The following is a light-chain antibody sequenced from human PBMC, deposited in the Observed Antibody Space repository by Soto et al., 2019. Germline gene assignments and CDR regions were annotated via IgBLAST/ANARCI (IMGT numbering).Light chain of an antibody. V-gene: IGKV1-17*03. CDR1: QDISSN. Sequence: EIQMTQSPSTMSASLGERVTITCRASQDISSNLAWFQQKPGKVPKRLIYAASTMPSGVPARFSGSGSGTEFTLTISSLQPEDFATYYCLQHKSYPLTFGGGTKVEIK. CDR3: LQHKSYPLT. CDR2: AAS. J-gene: IGKJ4*01.